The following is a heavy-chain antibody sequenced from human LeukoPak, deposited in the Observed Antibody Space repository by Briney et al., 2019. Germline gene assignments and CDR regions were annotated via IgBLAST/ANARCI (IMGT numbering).Heavy chain of an antibody. D-gene: IGHD2-15*01. CDR1: GGSISSYY. CDR3: ARARGIYGYCSGGSCRPYFDY. J-gene: IGHJ4*02. Sequence: KPSETLSLTCTVSGGSISSYYWSWIRQPPGKGLEWIGYIYYSGSTNYNPSLKSRVTISVDTSKNQFSLKLSSVTAADTAVYYCARARGIYGYCSGGSCRPYFDYWGQGTLVTVSS. CDR2: IYYSGST. V-gene: IGHV4-59*01.